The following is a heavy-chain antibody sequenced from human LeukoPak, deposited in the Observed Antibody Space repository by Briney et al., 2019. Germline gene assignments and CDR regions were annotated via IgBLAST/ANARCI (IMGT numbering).Heavy chain of an antibody. D-gene: IGHD1-26*01. Sequence: PSETLSLTCTVSGGSISSSSYYWGWIRQPPGKGLEWIGSIYYSGSTYYNPSLKSRVTISVDTSKNQFSLKLSSVTAADTAVYYCATTTIRLGYWGQGTLVTVSS. CDR1: GGSISSSSYY. V-gene: IGHV4-39*07. CDR3: ATTTIRLGY. CDR2: IYYSGST. J-gene: IGHJ4*02.